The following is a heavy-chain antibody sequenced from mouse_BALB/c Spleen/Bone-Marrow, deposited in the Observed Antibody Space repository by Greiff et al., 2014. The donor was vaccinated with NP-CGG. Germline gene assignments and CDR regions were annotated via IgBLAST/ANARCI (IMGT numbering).Heavy chain of an antibody. D-gene: IGHD2-1*01. Sequence: VQLQQPGPGLVKPGASAKVSCKASGYAFTSYNMYWVKQSHGKSLEWIGHIDPFNGGTGYNQKFKGKATLTVDKSASTAYMHLNSLTSEDSAVYYCAREDYGKGFAYWGQGTLVTVSA. CDR2: IDPFNGGT. CDR3: AREDYGKGFAY. V-gene: IGHV1S135*01. CDR1: GYAFTSYN. J-gene: IGHJ3*01.